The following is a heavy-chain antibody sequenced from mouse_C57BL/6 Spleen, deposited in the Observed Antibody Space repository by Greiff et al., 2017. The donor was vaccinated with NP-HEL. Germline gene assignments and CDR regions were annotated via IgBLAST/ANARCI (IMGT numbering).Heavy chain of an antibody. Sequence: EVQLVESGGDLVKPGGSLKLSCAASGFTFSSYGMSWVRQTPDKRLEWVATISSGGSYTYYPDSVKGRFTISRDNAKNTLYLQMSSLKSEDTAMYYCARHTAQATDFAYWGQGTLVTVSA. D-gene: IGHD3-2*02. CDR2: ISSGGSYT. CDR1: GFTFSSYG. CDR3: ARHTAQATDFAY. J-gene: IGHJ3*01. V-gene: IGHV5-6*01.